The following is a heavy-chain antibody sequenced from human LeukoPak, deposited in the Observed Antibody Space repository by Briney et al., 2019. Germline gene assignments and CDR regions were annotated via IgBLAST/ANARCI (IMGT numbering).Heavy chain of an antibody. J-gene: IGHJ4*02. Sequence: TGGSLRLSCAASRFTWSNYWMSWFRQAPGKGLEWVANIKQDGSETYYVDSVEGRFTISRDNAKNSLSLQMNSLRAEDTAVYYCARQRGSGCLDYWGQGTLVTVSS. V-gene: IGHV3-7*01. CDR2: IKQDGSET. D-gene: IGHD6-19*01. CDR1: RFTWSNYW. CDR3: ARQRGSGCLDY.